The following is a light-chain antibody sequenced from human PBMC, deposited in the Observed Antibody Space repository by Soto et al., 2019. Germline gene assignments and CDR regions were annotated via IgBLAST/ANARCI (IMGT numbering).Light chain of an antibody. CDR3: QQYSTYTWT. V-gene: IGKV1-5*01. CDR1: QSISNW. Sequence: DIQMTQSPSTLSASVGDRVTITCRASQSISNWLAWYQQKPGKAPNLLVYDASSLESGVPSRFSGSGSGTKFTLTNSSLQPGDFATYYCQQYSTYTWTFGQGTKVEIK. CDR2: DAS. J-gene: IGKJ1*01.